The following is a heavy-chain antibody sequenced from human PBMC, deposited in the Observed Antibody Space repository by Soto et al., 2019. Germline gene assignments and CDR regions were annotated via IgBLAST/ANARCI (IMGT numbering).Heavy chain of an antibody. J-gene: IGHJ4*02. CDR3: VRVVAIPGYPDN. V-gene: IGHV1-69*12. D-gene: IGHD5-12*01. Sequence: QVQLVQSGAAVRQPASSVKVSCKTSGGTFSSYAISWVRQAPGQGREWMGGIVPIVDTSTYAQKFQGRVTITADESTSTVYMELSSLRSDDTAVYYCVRVVAIPGYPDNWGQGTLVTVSS. CDR1: GGTFSSYA. CDR2: IVPIVDTS.